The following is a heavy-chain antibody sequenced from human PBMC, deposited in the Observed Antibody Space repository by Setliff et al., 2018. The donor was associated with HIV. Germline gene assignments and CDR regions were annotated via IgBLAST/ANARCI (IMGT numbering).Heavy chain of an antibody. V-gene: IGHV1-46*01. CDR3: ARPRIQLLGYYYGMDV. J-gene: IGHJ6*02. CDR1: GYTFTSYY. D-gene: IGHD5-18*01. CDR2: INPSGGST. Sequence: ASVKVSCKASGYTFTSYYMHWVRQAPGQGLEWMGIINPSGGSTSYAQKFQGRVTMTRDTSTSTVYMELSSLRSEDTAVYYCARPRIQLLGYYYGMDVWGQGTTVT.